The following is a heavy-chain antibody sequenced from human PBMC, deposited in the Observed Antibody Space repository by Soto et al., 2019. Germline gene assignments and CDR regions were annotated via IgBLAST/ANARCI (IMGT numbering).Heavy chain of an antibody. J-gene: IGHJ5*02. CDR1: GYTFTSYG. Sequence: ASVKVSCKASGYTFTSYGITWVRQAPGQGLEWMGWISAYNGNTNYAQKLQGRVTMTTDTSTSTAYMELRSLRSDDTAVYYCARESTYCSGGSCYSWFDLWGQGTVVTVSS. V-gene: IGHV1-18*01. CDR3: ARESTYCSGGSCYSWFDL. D-gene: IGHD2-15*01. CDR2: ISAYNGNT.